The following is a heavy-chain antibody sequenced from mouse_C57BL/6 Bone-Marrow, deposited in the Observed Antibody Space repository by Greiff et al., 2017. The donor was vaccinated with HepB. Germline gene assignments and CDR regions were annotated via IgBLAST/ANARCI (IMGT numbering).Heavy chain of an antibody. Sequence: EVKLMESGAGLVKPGGSLKLSCAASGFTFSSYAMSWVRQTPEKRLEWVAYISSGGDYIYYADTVKGRFTISRDNARNTLYLQMSSLKSEDTAMYYCTREDWDEAYWGQGTLVTVSA. CDR3: TREDWDEAY. J-gene: IGHJ3*01. CDR1: GFTFSSYA. V-gene: IGHV5-9-1*02. CDR2: ISSGGDYI. D-gene: IGHD4-1*01.